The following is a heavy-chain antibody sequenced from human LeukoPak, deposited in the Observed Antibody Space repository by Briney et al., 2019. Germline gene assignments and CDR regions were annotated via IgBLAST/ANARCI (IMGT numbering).Heavy chain of an antibody. CDR3: ARDAIVGATQTFDY. J-gene: IGHJ4*02. V-gene: IGHV1-18*01. Sequence: ASVKVSCKASGYTFTSYGISWVRQAPGQGLEWMGWISAYNGNTNYAQKLQGRVTMTTDTSSSTAYMELRSLRSDDTAVYYCARDAIVGATQTFDYWGQGTLVTVSS. CDR2: ISAYNGNT. CDR1: GYTFTSYG. D-gene: IGHD1-26*01.